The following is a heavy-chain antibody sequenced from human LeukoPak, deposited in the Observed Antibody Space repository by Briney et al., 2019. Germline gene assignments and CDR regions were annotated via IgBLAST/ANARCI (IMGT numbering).Heavy chain of an antibody. V-gene: IGHV1-18*01. D-gene: IGHD2-15*01. Sequence: GASVTVSCKASGYTLTSYAMNWVRQAPGQGLEWMGWISPYNGNTNYAQRFKGRVTMTTDTSTSTAYMELTSLRSDDTAVYYCARSRMVVAATRHFDYWGQGTLVTVSS. CDR2: ISPYNGNT. CDR1: GYTLTSYA. J-gene: IGHJ4*02. CDR3: ARSRMVVAATRHFDY.